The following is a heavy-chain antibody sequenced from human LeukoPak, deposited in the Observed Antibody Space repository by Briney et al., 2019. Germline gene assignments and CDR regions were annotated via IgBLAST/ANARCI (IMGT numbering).Heavy chain of an antibody. CDR1: GGSISSGGYY. J-gene: IGHJ5*02. Sequence: QTLSLTCTVSGGSISSGGYYWSWIGQHPGKGLEWIGYIYYSGSTYYNPSLKSRVTISVDTSKNQFSLKLSSVTAADTAVYYCARAHGSSSSNWFDPWGQGTLVTVSS. D-gene: IGHD6-13*01. V-gene: IGHV4-31*03. CDR2: IYYSGST. CDR3: ARAHGSSSSNWFDP.